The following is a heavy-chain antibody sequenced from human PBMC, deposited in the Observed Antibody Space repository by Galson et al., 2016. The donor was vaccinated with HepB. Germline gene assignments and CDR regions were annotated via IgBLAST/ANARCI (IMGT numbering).Heavy chain of an antibody. J-gene: IGHJ4*02. CDR2: ISDGGTA. Sequence: SLRLSCAASGFTFKYHAMSWVRQAPGSGLEWVAVISDGGTAHYADSVKGRFTISRDNSKNTVYLQMDSRRAEDRAEYYCARVSGPWVGVPAAEVYFDFWGQGTLVIVSS. CDR3: ARVSGPWVGVPAAEVYFDF. CDR1: GFTFKYHA. D-gene: IGHD2-2*01. V-gene: IGHV3-23*01.